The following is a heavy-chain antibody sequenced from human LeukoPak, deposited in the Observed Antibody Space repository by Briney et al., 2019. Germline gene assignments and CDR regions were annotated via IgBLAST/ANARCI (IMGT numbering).Heavy chain of an antibody. CDR2: INPNSGGT. J-gene: IGHJ6*03. Sequence: ASVKVSCKASGYTFTGYYTHWVRQAPGQGLEWMGWINPNSGGTNYAQKFQGRVTMTRDTSISTAYMELSRLRSDDTAVYYCARDGIVVVPAAIGYYYYYVDVWGKGTTVTVSS. CDR3: ARDGIVVVPAAIGYYYYYVDV. CDR1: GYTFTGYY. D-gene: IGHD2-2*02. V-gene: IGHV1-2*02.